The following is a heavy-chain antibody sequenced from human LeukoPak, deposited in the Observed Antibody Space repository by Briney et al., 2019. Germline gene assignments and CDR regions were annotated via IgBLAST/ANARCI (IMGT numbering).Heavy chain of an antibody. CDR3: ARDGQGAPGY. D-gene: IGHD2-2*01. V-gene: IGHV3-21*01. Sequence: PGGSRRLSCAASGFTFSSYSMNWVRQAPGKGLEWVSSISSSSSYIYYADSVKGRFTISRDNAKNSLYLQMNSLRAEDTAVYYCARDGQGAPGYWGQGTLVTVSS. J-gene: IGHJ4*02. CDR1: GFTFSSYS. CDR2: ISSSSSYI.